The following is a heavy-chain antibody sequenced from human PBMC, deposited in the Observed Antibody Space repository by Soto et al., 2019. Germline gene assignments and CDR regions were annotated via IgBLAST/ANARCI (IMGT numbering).Heavy chain of an antibody. Sequence: QVQLVESGGGLVKPGGSLRLSCAASGFTFSDYYMSWIRQAPXXGLEWVSYISRSGSTIYYADSVKGRFTISRDNAKNXXXXXXXSLXXEXXAVYYCARDWGGGSYAYWGQGTLVTVSS. D-gene: IGHD1-26*01. V-gene: IGHV3-11*01. CDR3: ARDWGGGSYAY. CDR1: GFTFSDYY. J-gene: IGHJ4*02. CDR2: ISRSGSTI.